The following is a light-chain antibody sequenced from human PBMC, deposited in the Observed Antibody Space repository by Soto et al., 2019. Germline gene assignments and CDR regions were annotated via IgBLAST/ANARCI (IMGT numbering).Light chain of an antibody. Sequence: VSAHSAAALSGSPGEIAALSFRASQSVATNLAWYQQRPGQAPRLLIYGASKRAIGLPARFSGSGSGTDFTLTISSLEPEDFAVYYCQQRSNWPPITFGQGTRLEIK. CDR1: QSVATN. CDR3: QQRSNWPPIT. V-gene: IGKV3-11*01. CDR2: GAS. J-gene: IGKJ5*01.